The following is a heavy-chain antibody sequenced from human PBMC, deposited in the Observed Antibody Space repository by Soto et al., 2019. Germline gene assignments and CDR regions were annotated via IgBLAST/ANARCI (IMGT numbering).Heavy chain of an antibody. CDR3: ARAPARYYDFWSGDYYYFDY. CDR1: GFTFDDYA. V-gene: IGHV3-9*01. CDR2: ISWNSGSI. D-gene: IGHD3-3*01. Sequence: EVQLVESGGGLVQPGRSLRLSCAASGFTFDDYAMHWVRQAPGKGLEWVSGISWNSGSIGYADSVKGRFTISRDNAKNSLYLQMNSLRAEDTALYYCARAPARYYDFWSGDYYYFDYWGQGTLVTVSS. J-gene: IGHJ4*02.